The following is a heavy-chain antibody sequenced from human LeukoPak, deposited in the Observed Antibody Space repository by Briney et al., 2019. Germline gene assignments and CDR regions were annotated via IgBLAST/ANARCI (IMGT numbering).Heavy chain of an antibody. CDR2: VYYTGDT. CDR3: ARDRDSGWYGWFDP. CDR1: GGSIGIYY. Sequence: SETLSLTCTVSGGSIGIYYWNWIRQPPGKGLKWIGSVYYTGDTHYNPSLKSRVSVSVDTSRNEFYLNLKSVSAADTATYFCARDRDSGWYGWFDPWGPGILVTVSS. D-gene: IGHD6-19*01. J-gene: IGHJ5*02. V-gene: IGHV4-59*01.